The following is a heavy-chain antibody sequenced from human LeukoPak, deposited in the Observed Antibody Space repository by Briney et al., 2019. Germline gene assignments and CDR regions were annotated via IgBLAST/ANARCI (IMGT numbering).Heavy chain of an antibody. D-gene: IGHD3-22*01. CDR3: AIDLPDYYDSSGKFDY. Sequence: GGSLRLSCVASGFTFSSRDWMTWVRQAPGKGLEWVSAISGSGGSTYYADSVKGRFTISRDNSKNTLYLQMNSLKAEDMAVYYCAIDLPDYYDSSGKFDYWGQGTLVTVSS. J-gene: IGHJ4*02. CDR1: GFTFSSRDW. V-gene: IGHV3-23*01. CDR2: ISGSGGST.